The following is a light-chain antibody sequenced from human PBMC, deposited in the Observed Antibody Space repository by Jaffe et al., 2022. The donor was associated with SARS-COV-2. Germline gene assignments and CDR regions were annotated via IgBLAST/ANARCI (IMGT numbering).Light chain of an antibody. CDR1: QTIGSN. J-gene: IGKJ1*01. CDR2: GAS. V-gene: IGKV3-15*01. CDR3: QQYNDWPPWT. Sequence: EILMTQSPATLSVSLGDRATLSCRASQTIGSNLAWYQQKPGQAPRLLIYGASSRATGIPARFSGSGSGTEFTLTISSLQSEDFAIYFCQQYNDWPPWTFGQGTKVDIK.